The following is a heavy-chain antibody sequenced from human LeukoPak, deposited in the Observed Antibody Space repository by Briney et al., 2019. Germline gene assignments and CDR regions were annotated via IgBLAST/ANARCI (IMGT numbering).Heavy chain of an antibody. V-gene: IGHV1-2*02. Sequence: VKXSCKAXXXXFTGXYMHWVRQAPGQGLEWMGWINPNSGGTNYAQKFQGRVTMTRDTSISTAYMELSRLRSDDTAVYYCARDCTNGVCYTDDYWGQGTLVTVSS. J-gene: IGHJ4*02. CDR1: XXXFTGXY. D-gene: IGHD2-8*01. CDR2: INPNSGGT. CDR3: ARDCTNGVCYTDDY.